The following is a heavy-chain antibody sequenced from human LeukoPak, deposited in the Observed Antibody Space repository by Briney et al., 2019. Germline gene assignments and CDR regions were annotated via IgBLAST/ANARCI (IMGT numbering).Heavy chain of an antibody. Sequence: ASVKVSCKASGYTFTSYGISWVRQAPGQGLEWMGWISVYNGNTNYAQKLQGRVTMTTDTSTSTAYMELRSLRSDDTAVYYCARDLEDIVVVSAAIVYFQHWGQGTLVTVSS. J-gene: IGHJ1*01. D-gene: IGHD2-2*02. CDR3: ARDLEDIVVVSAAIVYFQH. CDR1: GYTFTSYG. CDR2: ISVYNGNT. V-gene: IGHV1-18*04.